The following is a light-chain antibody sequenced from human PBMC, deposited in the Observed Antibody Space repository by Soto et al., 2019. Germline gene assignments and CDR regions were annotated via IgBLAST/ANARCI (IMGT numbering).Light chain of an antibody. Sequence: QSAPPQPASVPGSPGQSITISGTGTTSDVGGYNYVSWYQQHPGKAPKLIIYEVSNRPSGVSNRFSGSKSGNTASLTISGLQADDEADYYCYSYTSSVTWVFGGGTKLTVL. J-gene: IGLJ3*02. CDR2: EVS. CDR1: TSDVGGYNY. CDR3: YSYTSSVTWV. V-gene: IGLV2-14*01.